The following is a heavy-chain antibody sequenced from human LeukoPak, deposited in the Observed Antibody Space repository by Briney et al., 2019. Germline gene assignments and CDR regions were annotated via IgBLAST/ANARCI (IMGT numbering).Heavy chain of an antibody. CDR1: GFTFSRYD. CDR2: ISYDGSDK. Sequence: GGSLRLSCAASGFTFSRYDMHWVRQAPGKGLEWVAVISYDGSDKSYTDSVKGRFTISRDNSKNTLFLQVNSLRAEDTAMYYCAARGFRCQPATAKNPLDCWGQGTLVTVSS. V-gene: IGHV3-30*03. CDR3: AARGFRCQPATAKNPLDC. D-gene: IGHD1-14*01. J-gene: IGHJ4*02.